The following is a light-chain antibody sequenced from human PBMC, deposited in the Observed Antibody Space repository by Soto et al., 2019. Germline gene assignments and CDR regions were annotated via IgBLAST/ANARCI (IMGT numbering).Light chain of an antibody. CDR3: SSYTTSSAPVL. CDR2: EVI. V-gene: IGLV2-14*01. Sequence: QSVLTQPASVSGSPGQSITLSCTGTSSDVGGYNYVSWYQQHPGKAPKLVIYEVINRPSGVSNRFSGSKSGNTASLTISGLQAEDEAVYYCSSYTTSSAPVLFGGGTKVTVL. J-gene: IGLJ2*01. CDR1: SSDVGGYNY.